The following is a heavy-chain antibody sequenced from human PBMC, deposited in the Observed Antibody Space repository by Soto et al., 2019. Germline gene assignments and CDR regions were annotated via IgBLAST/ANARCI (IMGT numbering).Heavy chain of an antibody. V-gene: IGHV3-30-3*01. CDR1: GFTFSSYA. J-gene: IGHJ5*02. CDR2: ISYDGSNK. Sequence: GGSLRLSCAASGFTFSSYAMHWVRQAPGKGLEWVAVISYDGSNKYYADSVKGRFTISRDNSKNTLYLQMNSLRAEDTAVYYCARAESAKVGSERWGQGTLVHASS. CDR3: ARAESAKVGSER.